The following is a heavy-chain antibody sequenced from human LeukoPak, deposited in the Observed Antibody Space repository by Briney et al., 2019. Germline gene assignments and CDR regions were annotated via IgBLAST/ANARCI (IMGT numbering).Heavy chain of an antibody. CDR1: GDSVSSDSHY. Sequence: SETQSLTCTVAGDSVSSDSHYWSWIRQPPGRGLEWIGYIYYSGSTSYNPPLKSRVTISIDTSKNQFSLKLKSVTAADTAVYYCAREGGFGSSWYPHWGQGTLVTVSS. V-gene: IGHV4-61*01. D-gene: IGHD6-13*01. CDR3: AREGGFGSSWYPH. CDR2: IYYSGST. J-gene: IGHJ4*02.